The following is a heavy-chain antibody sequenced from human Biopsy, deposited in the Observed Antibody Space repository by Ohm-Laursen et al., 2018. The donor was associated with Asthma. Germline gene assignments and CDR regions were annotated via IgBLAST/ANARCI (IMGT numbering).Heavy chain of an antibody. CDR2: INSVFGTT. CDR3: ARKAGSCISRTCYSLDF. V-gene: IGHV1-69*13. D-gene: IGHD2-2*01. J-gene: IGHJ4*02. CDR1: GGTFNTYV. Sequence: SVKVSCKSLGGTFNTYVIGWVRQAPGQGLEWMGGINSVFGTTTYPQKFQDRVTITADDSTSTVYVELSSLRSEDTVVYYCARKAGSCISRTCYSLDFWGQGTLVTVSS.